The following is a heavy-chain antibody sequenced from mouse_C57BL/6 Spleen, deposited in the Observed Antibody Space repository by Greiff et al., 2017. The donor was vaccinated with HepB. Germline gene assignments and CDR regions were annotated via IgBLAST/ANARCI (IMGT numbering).Heavy chain of an antibody. Sequence: EVKLQESGPGMVKPSQSLSLSCTVTGYSITSGYDWHLIRHFPGNKLECMGYISYSGNTNYNPTVKSRISITHDTSKNQFFLKLNSVTTEDTATYYCARGYASMDYWGQGTSVTVSA. CDR2: ISYSGNT. D-gene: IGHD6-5*01. J-gene: IGHJ4*01. V-gene: IGHV3-1*01. CDR1: GYSITSGYD. CDR3: ARGYASMDY.